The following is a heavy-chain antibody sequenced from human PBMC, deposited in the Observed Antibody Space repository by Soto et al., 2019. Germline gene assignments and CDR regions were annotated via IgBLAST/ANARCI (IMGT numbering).Heavy chain of an antibody. CDR3: AKRVPGWYYVDY. Sequence: EVQLLESGGGLVQPGGSLRLSYAASGFTFSNFAMSWVRQAPGKGLEWVSAITGSTGGTYYADSVKGRFTISRDNSKNTLYLQMNSLRAEDTAVYYCAKRVPGWYYVDYWGQGTLVTVSS. D-gene: IGHD2-15*01. CDR2: ITGSTGGT. CDR1: GFTFSNFA. V-gene: IGHV3-23*01. J-gene: IGHJ4*02.